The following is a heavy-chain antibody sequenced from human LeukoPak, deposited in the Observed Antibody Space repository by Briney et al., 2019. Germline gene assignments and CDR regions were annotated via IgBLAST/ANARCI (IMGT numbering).Heavy chain of an antibody. CDR3: ARERKGNYYDSSGYIDY. CDR1: GYTFTSYD. Sequence: ASVKVSCKASGYTFTSYDINWVRQATGQGLEWMGWMNPNSGNTGYAQKFQGRVTMTRNTSISTAYMELSSLRSEDTAVYYCARERKGNYYDSSGYIDYWGQGTLVTVSS. V-gene: IGHV1-8*01. J-gene: IGHJ4*02. CDR2: MNPNSGNT. D-gene: IGHD3-22*01.